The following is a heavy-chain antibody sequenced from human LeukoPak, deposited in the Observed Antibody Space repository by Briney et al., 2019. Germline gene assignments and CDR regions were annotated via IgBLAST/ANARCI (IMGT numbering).Heavy chain of an antibody. CDR1: GGSFSGYY. CDR2: INHSGST. Sequence: SETLSLTCAVYGGSFSGYYWSWIRQPPGKGLEWIGEINHSGSTNYNPSLKSRVTISVDTSKNQFSLKLSSVTDADTAVYYCANLLVRGYYFDYWGQGTLVTVSS. V-gene: IGHV4-34*01. D-gene: IGHD6-13*01. CDR3: ANLLVRGYYFDY. J-gene: IGHJ4*02.